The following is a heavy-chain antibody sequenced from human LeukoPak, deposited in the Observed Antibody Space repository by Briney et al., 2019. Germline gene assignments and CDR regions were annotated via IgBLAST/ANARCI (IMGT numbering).Heavy chain of an antibody. CDR1: GFTFSSYA. Sequence: HAGGSLRLSCAASGFTFSSYAMSWVRQAPGKGLEWVSAISGSGGSTYYADSVKGRLTISRDNSKNTLYLQMNSLRAEDTAVYYCAKHVNPYSYGPFDYWGQGTLVTVSS. V-gene: IGHV3-23*01. D-gene: IGHD5-18*01. CDR2: ISGSGGST. J-gene: IGHJ4*02. CDR3: AKHVNPYSYGPFDY.